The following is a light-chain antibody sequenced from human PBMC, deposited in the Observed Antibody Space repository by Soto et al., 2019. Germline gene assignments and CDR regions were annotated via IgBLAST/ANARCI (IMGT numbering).Light chain of an antibody. J-gene: IGKJ2*01. CDR1: QSLSNND. CDR2: GAS. Sequence: ESGLTQSPVTLSFSPCEIATFSCISSQSLSNNDLAWHQQRPGQAPRLLIYGASSRARGTPDRFSGSGSGTDFTLAISRLEPEDFAVYYCQHFDTSSFSFGQGTKVDIK. CDR3: QHFDTSSFS. V-gene: IGKV3-20*01.